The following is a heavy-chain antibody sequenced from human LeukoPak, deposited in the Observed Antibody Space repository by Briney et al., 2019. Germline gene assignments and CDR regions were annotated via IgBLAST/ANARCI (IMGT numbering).Heavy chain of an antibody. CDR3: ARTRYCSSTSCSIPHGMDV. CDR2: IYYSGST. D-gene: IGHD2-2*01. CDR1: GGSISSGGYY. J-gene: IGHJ6*02. V-gene: IGHV4-31*03. Sequence: PSETLSLTCTVSGGSISSGGYYWSWIRQHPGKGLEWIGYIYYSGSTYYNPSLKGRVTISVDTSKNQFSLKLSSVTAADTAVYYCARTRYCSSTSCSIPHGMDVWGQGTTVTVSS.